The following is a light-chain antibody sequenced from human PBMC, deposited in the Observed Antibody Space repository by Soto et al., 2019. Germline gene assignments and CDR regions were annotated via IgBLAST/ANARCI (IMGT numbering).Light chain of an antibody. Sequence: QLTQSPSSLSASVGDRVTITCRASQDIAIYLAWYQQKPGEAPKLLIYAASTLYGGVPSRFSGSGSGTDFALTITSLXAEDFATYYCQQLRMXPSTFGGGTKVEIK. V-gene: IGKV1-9*01. J-gene: IGKJ4*01. CDR3: QQLRMXPST. CDR2: AAS. CDR1: QDIAIY.